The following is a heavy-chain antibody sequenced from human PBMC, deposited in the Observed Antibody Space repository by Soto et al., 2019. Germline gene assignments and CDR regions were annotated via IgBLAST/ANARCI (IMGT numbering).Heavy chain of an antibody. D-gene: IGHD3-3*01. CDR2: ISYDGSNK. Sequence: GGSLRLSCAASGFTFSSYGMHWVRQAPGKGLEWVAVISYDGSNKYYADSVKGRFTISRDNSKNTLYLQMNSLRAEDTAVYYCAKLKHYDFFVEDYFDYWGQGTLVTVSS. J-gene: IGHJ4*02. CDR3: AKLKHYDFFVEDYFDY. V-gene: IGHV3-30*18. CDR1: GFTFSSYG.